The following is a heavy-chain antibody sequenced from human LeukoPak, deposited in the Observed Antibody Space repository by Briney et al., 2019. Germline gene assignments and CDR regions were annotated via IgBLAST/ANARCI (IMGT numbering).Heavy chain of an antibody. Sequence: PGGSLRLSCIGSGFIFGGNAIHWVRQAPGRGLEWVAVIWFDGSKRYYADSVQGRFTISRDNTKSTASLQMNSLRVEDTAVYYCARVAADSSGYYFGWFDPWGQGTLVTVSS. CDR2: IWFDGSKR. CDR3: ARVAADSSGYYFGWFDP. V-gene: IGHV3-33*01. D-gene: IGHD3-22*01. CDR1: GFIFGGNA. J-gene: IGHJ5*02.